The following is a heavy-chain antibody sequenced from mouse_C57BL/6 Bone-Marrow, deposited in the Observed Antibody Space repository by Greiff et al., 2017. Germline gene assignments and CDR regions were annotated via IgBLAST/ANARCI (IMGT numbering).Heavy chain of an antibody. Sequence: QVQLQQSGAELARPGASVKLSCKASGYTFTSYGISWVKPRTGQGLEWIGEIYPRSGNTYYNEKFKGQATITADQSSSTAYMEFLGLKSEDSAVYCCAKCPYYGNGFAYWGQGTLVTVSA. V-gene: IGHV1-81*01. CDR3: AKCPYYGNGFAY. D-gene: IGHD2-10*01. CDR2: IYPRSGNT. J-gene: IGHJ3*01. CDR1: GYTFTSYG.